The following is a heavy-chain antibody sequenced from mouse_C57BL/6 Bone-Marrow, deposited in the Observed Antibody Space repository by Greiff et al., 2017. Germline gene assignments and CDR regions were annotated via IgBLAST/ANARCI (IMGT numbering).Heavy chain of an antibody. V-gene: IGHV10-1*01. CDR2: IRSKSTNYAT. D-gene: IGHD1-1*01. Sequence: EVQLVESGGGLVQPKGSLKLSCAASGFSFNTYAMNWVRQAPGKGLEWVARIRSKSTNYATYYADSVKDRFTISRDDSESMLYLQMNNLKTEDTAMYYCVRRYYYGSSPFYYAMDYWGQGTSVTVSS. CDR1: GFSFNTYA. J-gene: IGHJ4*01. CDR3: VRRYYYGSSPFYYAMDY.